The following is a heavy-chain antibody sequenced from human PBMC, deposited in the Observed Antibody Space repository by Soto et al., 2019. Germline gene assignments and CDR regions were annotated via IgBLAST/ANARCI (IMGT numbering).Heavy chain of an antibody. CDR2: IIPIFGTA. J-gene: IGHJ3*02. V-gene: IGHV1-69*13. CDR1: GGTFSSYA. Sequence: SVKVCCKASGGTFSSYAISWVRHAPGQGREWMGGIIPIFGTANYAQKFQGRVTITADESTSTAYMQLSSLRSEDTAVYYCARYPHCSGGSCYSEYAFDIWGQGXMVTVS. CDR3: ARYPHCSGGSCYSEYAFDI. D-gene: IGHD2-15*01.